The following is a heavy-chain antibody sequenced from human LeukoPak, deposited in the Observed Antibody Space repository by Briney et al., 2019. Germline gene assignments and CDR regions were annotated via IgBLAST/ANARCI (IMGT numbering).Heavy chain of an antibody. V-gene: IGHV1-69*06. J-gene: IGHJ4*02. CDR2: IIPIFGTA. CDR3: ASSPKLRFVEWLSRNPEAYFYFDY. D-gene: IGHD3-3*01. Sequence: SVKLSCKAAGGAFGSYAISWVPQSPGQQLEWMGGIIPIFGTANYAQKFPGRVTITADKCTSTAYMELSSLRSEDTAVYYCASSPKLRFVEWLSRNPEAYFYFDYWGQGTLVTVSS. CDR1: GGAFGSYA.